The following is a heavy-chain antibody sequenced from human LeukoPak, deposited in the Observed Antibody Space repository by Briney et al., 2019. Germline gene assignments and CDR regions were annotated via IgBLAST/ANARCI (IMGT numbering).Heavy chain of an antibody. J-gene: IGHJ4*02. CDR3: ARDPSAVAGYFDY. CDR2: IEGDGSSK. V-gene: IGHV3-74*01. Sequence: GGSLRLSCAASGFTFSSYWMHWVRQAPGKGLVWVSRIEGDGSSKSYADSVKGRFTISRDNAKNTLHLQMNSPRAEDTAVYYCARDPSAVAGYFDYWGQGTLVTVSS. CDR1: GFTFSSYW. D-gene: IGHD6-19*01.